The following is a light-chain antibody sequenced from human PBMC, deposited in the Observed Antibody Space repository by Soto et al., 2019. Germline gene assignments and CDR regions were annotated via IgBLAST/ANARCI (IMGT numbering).Light chain of an antibody. CDR2: DAS. V-gene: IGKV3-11*01. CDR1: QSVSSY. J-gene: IGKJ2*01. CDR3: QQRSNRPPYT. Sequence: EIVLTQSPATLSLSPGERATLSCRASQSVSSYLAWYQQKPGQPPRLLIYDASNRATGIPARFSGSRSGTDFTLTISSLEPEDFAVYYCQQRSNRPPYTFGQGTKLEIK.